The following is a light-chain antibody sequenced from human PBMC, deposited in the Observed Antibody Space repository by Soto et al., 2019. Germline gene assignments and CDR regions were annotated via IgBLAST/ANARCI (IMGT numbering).Light chain of an antibody. CDR2: GAS. Sequence: EIVWTHSPGALSLSPGERATLSWRASQTVSSVHLAWYQQKPGQAPRLLIYGASRRATGIPDRFSGSGSGTDFTLTITRLEPEDFALYYCQQYGSSTGTFGQGTKVDIK. CDR3: QQYGSSTGT. V-gene: IGKV3-20*01. CDR1: QTVSSVH. J-gene: IGKJ1*01.